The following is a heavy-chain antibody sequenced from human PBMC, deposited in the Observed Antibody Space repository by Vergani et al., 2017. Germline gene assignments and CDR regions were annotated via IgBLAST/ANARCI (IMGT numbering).Heavy chain of an antibody. CDR3: ARVGVVVTAIPHYYYYGMDV. V-gene: IGHV7-4-1*02. CDR1: GYTFTSYA. D-gene: IGHD2-21*02. J-gene: IGHJ6*02. CDR2: INTNTGNP. Sequence: QVQLVQSGSELKKPGASVKLSCKASGYTFTSYAINWVRQAPGQGLEWMGWINTNTGNPTYAQGFTGRFVFSLDTSVSTAFLQISSLQAEDTAVYYCARVGVVVTAIPHYYYYGMDVWGQGTTVTVSS.